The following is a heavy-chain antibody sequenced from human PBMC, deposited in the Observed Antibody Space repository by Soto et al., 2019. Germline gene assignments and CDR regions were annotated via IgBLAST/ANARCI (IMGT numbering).Heavy chain of an antibody. CDR1: GGSISSYY. D-gene: IGHD3-22*01. V-gene: IGHV4-59*01. Sequence: SETLSLTCTVFGGSISSYYWSWIRQPPGKGLEWIGYVHYTGSTNYNSPLKSRVTISVDTSKNQFSLKLSSVTAADTAVYYCARGIYDSSGYYTRVFDYWGPGTLVTVSS. J-gene: IGHJ4*02. CDR3: ARGIYDSSGYYTRVFDY. CDR2: VHYTGST.